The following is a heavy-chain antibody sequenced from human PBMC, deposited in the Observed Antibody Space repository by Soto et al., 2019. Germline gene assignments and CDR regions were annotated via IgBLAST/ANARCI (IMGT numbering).Heavy chain of an antibody. Sequence: SETLSLTCAVSSGSISSGGYSWSWIRQPPGKGLEWIGYIYYSGSTNYNPSLKSRVTISVDTSKNQFSLKLSSVTAADTAVYYCARRGDGYNLWYFDYWGQGTLVTV. V-gene: IGHV4-31*11. CDR3: ARRGDGYNLWYFDY. CDR2: IYYSGST. D-gene: IGHD5-12*01. CDR1: SGSISSGGYS. J-gene: IGHJ4*02.